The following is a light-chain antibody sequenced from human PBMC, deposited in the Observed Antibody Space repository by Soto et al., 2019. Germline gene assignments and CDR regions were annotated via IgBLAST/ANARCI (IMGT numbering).Light chain of an antibody. CDR1: QSVSRW. J-gene: IGKJ2*01. V-gene: IGKV1-5*03. CDR2: ATR. CDR3: QQYSTSPT. Sequence: DIQLTQSPSTLSASVGDRVTITCRASQSVSRWLAWYQQKPGKPPRLLIYATRDLENGVPERVSGSGSGTEFTLAINSLQPDDFGTYYCQQYSTSPTFGQGTRLELK.